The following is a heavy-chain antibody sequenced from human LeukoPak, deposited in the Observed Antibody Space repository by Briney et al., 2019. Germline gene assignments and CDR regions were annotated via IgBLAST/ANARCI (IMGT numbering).Heavy chain of an antibody. D-gene: IGHD2-2*01. CDR2: ISSSSSTI. J-gene: IGHJ4*02. Sequence: GESLRLSCAASGFTFSSYSMNWVRQAPGKGLEWVSYISSSSSTIYYADSVKGRFTISRDNAKNSLYLQMNSLRAEDTAVYYCARGQYQLLSRGYYFDYWGQGTLVTVSS. CDR3: ARGQYQLLSRGYYFDY. CDR1: GFTFSSYS. V-gene: IGHV3-48*04.